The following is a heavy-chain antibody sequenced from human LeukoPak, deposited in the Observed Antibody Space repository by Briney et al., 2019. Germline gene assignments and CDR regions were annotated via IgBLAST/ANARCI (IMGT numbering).Heavy chain of an antibody. CDR2: ISSSGSTI. CDR3: AKDLEVLYNWFDP. Sequence: GGSLRLSCAASGFTFSSYEMNWVRQAPGKGLEWVSYISSSGSTIYYADSVKGRFTTSRDNAKNSLYLQMNSLRAEDTAVYYCAKDLEVLYNWFDPWGQGTLVTVSS. J-gene: IGHJ5*02. CDR1: GFTFSSYE. V-gene: IGHV3-48*03.